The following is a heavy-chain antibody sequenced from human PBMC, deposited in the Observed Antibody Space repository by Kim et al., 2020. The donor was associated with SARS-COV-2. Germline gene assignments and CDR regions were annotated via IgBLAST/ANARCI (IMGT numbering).Heavy chain of an antibody. CDR3: ARFQDSSGWYDGARFDY. V-gene: IGHV1-69*13. CDR1: GGTFSSYA. Sequence: SVKVSCKASGGTFSSYAISWVRQAPGQGLEWMGGIIPIFGTANYAQKFQGRVTITADESTSTAYMELSSLRSEDTAVYYCARFQDSSGWYDGARFDYWGQGTLVTVSS. J-gene: IGHJ4*02. D-gene: IGHD6-19*01. CDR2: IIPIFGTA.